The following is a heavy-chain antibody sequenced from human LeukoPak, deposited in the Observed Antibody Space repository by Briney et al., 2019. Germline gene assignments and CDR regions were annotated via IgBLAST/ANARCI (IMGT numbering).Heavy chain of an antibody. D-gene: IGHD3-10*01. Sequence: PSETLSLTCTVSGDSLSSSTYYWGWIRQPPGKGLEWIGSMCYSGNTYYNPSLKSRVTISVDTSKNQFSLKLSSVTAADTAVYYCARETGSGSYYKRLDYWGQGTLVTVSS. CDR3: ARETGSGSYYKRLDY. J-gene: IGHJ4*02. CDR2: MCYSGNT. V-gene: IGHV4-39*07. CDR1: GDSLSSSTYY.